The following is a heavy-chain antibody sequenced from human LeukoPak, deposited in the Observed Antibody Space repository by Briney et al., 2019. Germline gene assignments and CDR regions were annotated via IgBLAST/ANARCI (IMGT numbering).Heavy chain of an antibody. J-gene: IGHJ4*02. CDR3: AKGRPIRIRGGEVVVSSAIGRMIDY. CDR2: ISSSGGTT. D-gene: IGHD2-2*01. V-gene: IGHV3-23*01. CDR1: GFTLSSCA. Sequence: QPGRSLRLSCAASGFTLSSCAMSWVRQTPGKGLEWVSTISSSGGTTYYADSVKGRFTISRDNSKYTLILQMNSLRADDTAVYFCAKGRPIRIRGGEVVVSSAIGRMIDYWGQGTLVTVSS.